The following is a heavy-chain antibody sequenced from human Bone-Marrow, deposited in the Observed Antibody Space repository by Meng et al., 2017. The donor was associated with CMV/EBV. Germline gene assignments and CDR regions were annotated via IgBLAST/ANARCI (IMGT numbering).Heavy chain of an antibody. CDR3: AREVPRYQLLYPNSYVDY. Sequence: SVKVSCKASGGTFSSYTISWVRQAPGQGLEWMGRIIPILGIANYAQKFQGRVTITADKSTSTAYMELSSLRSEDTAVYYCAREVPRYQLLYPNSYVDYWGQGTLVTVSS. CDR2: IIPILGIA. CDR1: GGTFSSYT. J-gene: IGHJ4*02. V-gene: IGHV1-69*04. D-gene: IGHD2-2*02.